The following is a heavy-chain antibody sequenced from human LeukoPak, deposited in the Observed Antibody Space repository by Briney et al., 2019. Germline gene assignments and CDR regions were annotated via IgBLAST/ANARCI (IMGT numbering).Heavy chain of an antibody. CDR1: GGSISSYY. D-gene: IGHD3-22*01. J-gene: IGHJ4*02. CDR2: IYYSGST. CDR3: ARVDSSGYYIDY. V-gene: IGHV4-59*01. Sequence: SETLSLTCTVSGGSISSYYWSWIRQPPGKGLEWIGYIYYSGSTNYNPSLKSRVTISVDTSKNQFSLKLSSVTAADTAVYYRARVDSSGYYIDYWGQGTLVTVSS.